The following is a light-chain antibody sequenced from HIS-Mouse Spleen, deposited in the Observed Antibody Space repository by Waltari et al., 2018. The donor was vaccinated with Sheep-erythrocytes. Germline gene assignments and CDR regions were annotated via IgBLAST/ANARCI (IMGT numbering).Light chain of an antibody. CDR2: EGS. J-gene: IGLJ2*01. Sequence: QSALTQPASVSGSPGQSITISCTGTSSDVGSYNLVSWYQQHPGQAPKLMIYEGSKRTSGVSTRFSGSKSGNTASLTISGLQAEDEADYYCCSYAGSSTFHVVFGGGTKLTVL. CDR1: SSDVGSYNL. V-gene: IGLV2-23*03. CDR3: CSYAGSSTFHVV.